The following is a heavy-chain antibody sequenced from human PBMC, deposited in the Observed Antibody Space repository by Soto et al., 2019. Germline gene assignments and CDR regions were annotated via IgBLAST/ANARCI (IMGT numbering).Heavy chain of an antibody. J-gene: IGHJ3*01. CDR3: ARVGRGFCSSAGCYTDGFDP. CDR1: GFTFSLYP. D-gene: IGHD2-2*01. V-gene: IGHV3-48*02. CDR2: ISPSNTTI. Sequence: QLVESGGGLVQPGGSLRLSCAASGFTFSLYPMNWVRQAPGKGLEWLSYISPSNTTIYYADSVKGRFTIARDNGKASLELQMNGLRDDDTADDCCARVGRGFCSSAGCYTDGFDPWGQGTVVTVST.